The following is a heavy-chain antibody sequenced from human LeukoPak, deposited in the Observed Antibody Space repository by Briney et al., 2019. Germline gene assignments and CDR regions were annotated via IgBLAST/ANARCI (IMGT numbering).Heavy chain of an antibody. CDR2: IYPGDSDT. D-gene: IGHD1-26*01. Sequence: GESLKISCKGSGYSFSSYWITWVRQLPGKGLEWMGIIYPGDSDTRYSPSFQGQVTISADKSISTAYLQWSSLKASDTAMYFCARLSVAGATISYYDYWGQGTLVTVSS. CDR3: ARLSVAGATISYYDY. J-gene: IGHJ4*02. V-gene: IGHV5-51*01. CDR1: GYSFSSYW.